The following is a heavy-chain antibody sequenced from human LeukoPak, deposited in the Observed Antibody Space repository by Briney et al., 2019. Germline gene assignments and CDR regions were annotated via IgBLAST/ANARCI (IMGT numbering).Heavy chain of an antibody. CDR2: ISGSGGST. V-gene: IGHV3-23*01. Sequence: GGSLRLSCAASGFTVSSNYMSWVRQAPGKGLEWVSAISGSGGSTYYADSVKGRFTISRDNSKNTLYLQMNSLRAEDTAVYYCAKFRDYDILTGYSSYFDYWGQGTLVTVSS. J-gene: IGHJ4*02. CDR1: GFTVSSNY. D-gene: IGHD3-9*01. CDR3: AKFRDYDILTGYSSYFDY.